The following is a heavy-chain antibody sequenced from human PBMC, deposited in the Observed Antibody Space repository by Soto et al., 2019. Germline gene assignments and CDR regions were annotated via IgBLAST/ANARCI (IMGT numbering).Heavy chain of an antibody. Sequence: QVQLVQSGAEVKKPGSSVKVSCKASGGTFSSYAISWVRQAPGQWLEWMGGIIPIFGTANYAQKFQGRVTITADESTSTAYMELSSLISEDKAVYYCESGRYCSSTSCYEEARGNYYYYSMDVWRQGPTVTVSS. J-gene: IGHJ6*02. V-gene: IGHV1-69*01. CDR1: GGTFSSYA. D-gene: IGHD2-2*01. CDR2: IIPIFGTA. CDR3: ESGRYCSSTSCYEEARGNYYYYSMDV.